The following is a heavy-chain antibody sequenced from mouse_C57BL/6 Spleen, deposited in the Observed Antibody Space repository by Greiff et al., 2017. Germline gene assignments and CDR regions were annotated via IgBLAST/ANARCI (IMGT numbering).Heavy chain of an antibody. CDR2: IDPENGDT. J-gene: IGHJ3*01. D-gene: IGHD1-1*01. CDR1: GFNIKDDY. CDR3: TTLLSEAY. V-gene: IGHV14-4*01. Sequence: EVKLMESGAELVRPGASVKLSCTASGFNIKDDYMHWVKQRPEQGLEWIGWIDPENGDTEYASKFQGKATITADTSSNTAYLQLSSLTSEDTAVYYCTTLLSEAYWGQGTLVTVSA.